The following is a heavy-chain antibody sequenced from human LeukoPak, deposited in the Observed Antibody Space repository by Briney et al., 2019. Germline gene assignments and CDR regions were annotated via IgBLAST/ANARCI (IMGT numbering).Heavy chain of an antibody. CDR3: ARGIDSGYDYFDY. CDR2: ISWHSGTI. Sequence: GGSLRLSCAASGFTFDDYAMHWVRQAPGKGLEWVSGISWHSGTIGYADSVKGRFTISRDNAKNSLYLQMSSLRPEDTALYYCARGIDSGYDYFDYWGQGTLVTVSS. V-gene: IGHV3-9*01. CDR1: GFTFDDYA. J-gene: IGHJ4*02. D-gene: IGHD5-12*01.